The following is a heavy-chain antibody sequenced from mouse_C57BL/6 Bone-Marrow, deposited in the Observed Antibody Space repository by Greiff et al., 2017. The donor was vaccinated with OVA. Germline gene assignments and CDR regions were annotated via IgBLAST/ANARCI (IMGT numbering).Heavy chain of an antibody. V-gene: IGHV14-1*01. Sequence: EVQLQQSGAELVRPGASVKLSCTASGFNIKDYYMHWVKQRPEQGLEWIGRIDPEDGDTEYAPTFQGKATMTADTSSNTDYLQLSSLTSEDTAVYYCTLITTVVATPYWYFDVWGTGTTVTVSS. CDR2: IDPEDGDT. J-gene: IGHJ1*03. D-gene: IGHD1-1*01. CDR1: GFNIKDYY. CDR3: TLITTVVATPYWYFDV.